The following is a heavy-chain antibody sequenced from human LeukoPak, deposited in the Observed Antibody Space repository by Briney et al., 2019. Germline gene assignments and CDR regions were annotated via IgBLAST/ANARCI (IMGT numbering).Heavy chain of an antibody. Sequence: KPSETLSLTCTVSGGSISSSSYYWGWIRQPPGKGLEWIGSIYYSGSTYYKSSLKSRVTISIDTSKNQFSLKLSSVTAADTAVYYCARAGSIAAARPNWFDPWGQGTLVTVSS. J-gene: IGHJ5*02. D-gene: IGHD6-13*01. CDR1: GGSISSSSYY. CDR3: ARAGSIAAARPNWFDP. V-gene: IGHV4-39*07. CDR2: IYYSGST.